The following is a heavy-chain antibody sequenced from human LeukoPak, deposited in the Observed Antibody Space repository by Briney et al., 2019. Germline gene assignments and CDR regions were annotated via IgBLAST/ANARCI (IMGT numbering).Heavy chain of an antibody. CDR3: ARRGDGYVLDY. Sequence: SETLSLTCAVSGGSISSGGYSWSWIRQPPGKGLEWIGRIYTSGSTNYNPSLKSRVTMSVDTSKNQFSLKLSSVTAADTAVYYCARRGDGYVLDYWGQGTLVTVSS. V-gene: IGHV4-61*02. J-gene: IGHJ4*02. D-gene: IGHD5-24*01. CDR2: IYTSGST. CDR1: GGSISSGGYS.